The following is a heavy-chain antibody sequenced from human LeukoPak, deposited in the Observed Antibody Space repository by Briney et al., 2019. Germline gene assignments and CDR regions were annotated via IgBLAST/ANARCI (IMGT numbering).Heavy chain of an antibody. D-gene: IGHD2/OR15-2a*01. V-gene: IGHV3-74*01. CDR3: VSFYEQY. Sequence: GGSLRLSCAASGNYWMHWVRQVPGKGLVWVSHINSDGSWTSYADSVKGRFTISKDNAKNTVYLQMNSLRAEDTAVYYCVSFYEQYWGRGTLVTVSS. CDR2: INSDGSWT. CDR1: GNYW. J-gene: IGHJ4*02.